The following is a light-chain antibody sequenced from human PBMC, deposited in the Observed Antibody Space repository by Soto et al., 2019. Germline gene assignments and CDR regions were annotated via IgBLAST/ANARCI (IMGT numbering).Light chain of an antibody. J-gene: IGKJ2*01. V-gene: IGKV3-15*01. CDR2: GAS. CDR1: QSLSTK. Sequence: EIVMTQSPATLSVSPGERATLSCRASQSLSTKLAWYQQKPGQAPRLLTYGASTRATGVPARFSGSGSGTAFTLTISILQSEDFAVYYGQQYNDWPPSTFGQGTELEIK. CDR3: QQYNDWPPST.